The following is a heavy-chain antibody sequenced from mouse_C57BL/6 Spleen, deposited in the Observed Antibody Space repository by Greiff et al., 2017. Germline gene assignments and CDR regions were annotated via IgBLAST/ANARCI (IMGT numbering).Heavy chain of an antibody. D-gene: IGHD2-2*01. Sequence: QVQLKESGAELARPGASVKMSCKASGYTFTSYTMHWVKQRPGQGLEWIGYINPSSGYTKYNQKFKDKATLTADKSSSTAYMQLSSLTSEASAVYYCARGMVTAPYYFDYWGQGTTLTVSS. CDR2: INPSSGYT. V-gene: IGHV1-4*01. CDR3: ARGMVTAPYYFDY. J-gene: IGHJ2*01. CDR1: GYTFTSYT.